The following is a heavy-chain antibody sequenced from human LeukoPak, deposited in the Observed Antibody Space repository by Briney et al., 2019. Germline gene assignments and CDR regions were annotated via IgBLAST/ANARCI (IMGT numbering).Heavy chain of an antibody. V-gene: IGHV3-23*01. CDR3: AKGKAGIAAAPTEIDY. CDR2: ISGSGGST. CDR1: GFTFSSYA. J-gene: IGHJ4*02. D-gene: IGHD6-13*01. Sequence: GGSLRLSCAASGFTFSSYAMSWVRQAPGKGLEWVSAISGSGGSTYYADSVKGRFTISRDNSKNTLYLQMNSLRAEDTAVYYCAKGKAGIAAAPTEIDYWGQGTLVTVSS.